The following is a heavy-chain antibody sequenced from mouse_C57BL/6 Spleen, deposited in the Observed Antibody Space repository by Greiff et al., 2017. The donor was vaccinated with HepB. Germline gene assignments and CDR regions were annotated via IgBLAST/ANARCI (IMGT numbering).Heavy chain of an antibody. CDR1: GYAFSSYW. V-gene: IGHV1-80*01. D-gene: IGHD1-1*02. CDR2: IYPGDGDT. Sequence: QVQLKQSGAELVKPGASVKISCKASGYAFSSYWMNWVKQRPGKGLEWIGQIYPGDGDTNYNGKFKGKATLTADKSSSTAYMQLSSLTSEDSAVYFCARRGVAPYYFDYWGQGTTLTVSS. J-gene: IGHJ2*01. CDR3: ARRGVAPYYFDY.